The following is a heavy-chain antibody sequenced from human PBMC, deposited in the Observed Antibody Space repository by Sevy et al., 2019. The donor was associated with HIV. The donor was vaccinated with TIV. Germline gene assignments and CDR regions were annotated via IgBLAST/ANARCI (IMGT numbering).Heavy chain of an antibody. CDR1: GYSFTTYW. V-gene: IGHV5-51*01. CDR2: IYPSDSEI. J-gene: IGHJ4*02. CDR3: VIGGRDSYVRYNDWHADY. D-gene: IGHD3-9*01. Sequence: GESLKISCKGSGYSFTTYWIGWVRQMPGKDLEWIGIIYPSDSEIRCSPPFQGQVTISADKSISTAYLQWSSLKASDSAVYYRVIGGRDSYVRYNDWHADYWGQGTLVTVSS.